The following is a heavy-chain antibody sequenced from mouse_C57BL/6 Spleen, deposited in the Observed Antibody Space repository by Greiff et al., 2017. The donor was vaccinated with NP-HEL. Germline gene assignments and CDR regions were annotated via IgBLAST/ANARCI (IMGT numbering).Heavy chain of an antibody. V-gene: IGHV5-17*01. D-gene: IGHD2-1*01. J-gene: IGHJ1*03. CDR3: ARSYYGKNFDV. CDR1: GFTFSDYG. Sequence: EVHLVESGGGLVKPGGSLKLSCAASGFTFSDYGLHWVRQAPEKGLEWVAYISSGSSTIYYADTVKGRFTISRDNAKNTLFLQMTSLRSEDTAMYYCARSYYGKNFDVWGTGTTVTVSS. CDR2: ISSGSSTI.